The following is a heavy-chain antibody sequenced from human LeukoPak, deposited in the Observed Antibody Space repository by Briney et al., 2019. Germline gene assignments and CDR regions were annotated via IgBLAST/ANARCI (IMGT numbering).Heavy chain of an antibody. CDR2: ISYDGSNK. V-gene: IGHV3-30-3*01. CDR1: GFTFSSYA. CDR3: ARDPGRGGSYPYYYYYYMDV. Sequence: QPGRSLRLSCAASGFTFSSYAMHWVRQAPGKGLEWVAVISYDGSNKYYADSVKGRFTISRDNSKNTLYLQMNSLRAEDTAVYYCARDPGRGGSYPYYYYYYMDVWGKGTTVTVSS. D-gene: IGHD1-26*01. J-gene: IGHJ6*03.